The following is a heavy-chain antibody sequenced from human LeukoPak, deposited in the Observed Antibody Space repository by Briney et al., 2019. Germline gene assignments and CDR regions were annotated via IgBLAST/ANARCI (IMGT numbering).Heavy chain of an antibody. J-gene: IGHJ3*02. CDR3: ASALSSLIYGSGVGDAFDI. Sequence: GASVKVSCKTSGYTFTGYHMHWVRQAPGQGLEWMGWINPISGGTNYAQKFQGRVTMTRDTSITTFYMELYSLTSDDTAVYYCASALSSLIYGSGVGDAFDIWGQGTMVTVSS. CDR2: INPISGGT. V-gene: IGHV1-2*02. CDR1: GYTFTGYH. D-gene: IGHD3-10*01.